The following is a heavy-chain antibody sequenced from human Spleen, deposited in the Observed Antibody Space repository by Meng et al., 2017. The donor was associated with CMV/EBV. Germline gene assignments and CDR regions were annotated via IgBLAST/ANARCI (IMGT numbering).Heavy chain of an antibody. CDR2: INPNSGGT. D-gene: IGHD2-8*01. V-gene: IGHV1-2*02. CDR3: AREMVNDY. J-gene: IGHJ4*02. CDR1: GYSFTAYY. Sequence: ASVKVSCKASGYSFTAYYINWVRQAPGQGLEWMGWINPNSGGTKYAQKFQGRVTMSRDTSISTAYMELNRLRSDDTAVYYCAREMVNDYWGQGTLVTVSS.